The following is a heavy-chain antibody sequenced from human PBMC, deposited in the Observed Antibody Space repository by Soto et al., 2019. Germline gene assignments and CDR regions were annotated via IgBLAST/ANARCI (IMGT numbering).Heavy chain of an antibody. CDR2: ISYDGSNK. V-gene: IGHV3-30-3*01. D-gene: IGHD3-22*01. Sequence: QVQLVESGGGVVQPGRSLRLSCAASGFTFSSYAMHWVRQAPGKGLAWVAVISYDGSNKYYADSVKGRFTISRDNSKNTLYLQMNSLRAEDTAVYYCARDGRLYYYDSSGYYFDYWGQGTLVTVSS. J-gene: IGHJ4*02. CDR3: ARDGRLYYYDSSGYYFDY. CDR1: GFTFSSYA.